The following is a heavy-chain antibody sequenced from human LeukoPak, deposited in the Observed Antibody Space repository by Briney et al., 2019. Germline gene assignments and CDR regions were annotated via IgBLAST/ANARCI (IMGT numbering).Heavy chain of an antibody. Sequence: PGGSLRLACAASGFTFSSYAMSWVRPAPGKGLEWVSAISGSSGSTYYADSVKGRFTISRDNSKNTLYLQMNSLRAEDTAVYYCAKWLYSGSYYVHSSYFQHWGQGTLVTVSS. CDR3: AKWLYSGSYYVHSSYFQH. D-gene: IGHD1-26*01. V-gene: IGHV3-23*01. J-gene: IGHJ1*01. CDR2: ISGSSGST. CDR1: GFTFSSYA.